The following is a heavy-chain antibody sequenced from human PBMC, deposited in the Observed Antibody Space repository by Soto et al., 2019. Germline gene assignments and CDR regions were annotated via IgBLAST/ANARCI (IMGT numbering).Heavy chain of an antibody. Sequence: QVQLVQSGAEVKKPGASVKVSCKASGYTFTSYDINWVRQATGQGLEWMGWMNPNSGNTGYAQKFKGRVTMTRNTSISTAYMELSSLRSEDTAVYYCARGPSRSVSRMIVVANKGSSWFDPWGQGTLVTVSS. CDR3: ARGPSRSVSRMIVVANKGSSWFDP. D-gene: IGHD3-22*01. CDR1: GYTFTSYD. V-gene: IGHV1-8*01. J-gene: IGHJ5*02. CDR2: MNPNSGNT.